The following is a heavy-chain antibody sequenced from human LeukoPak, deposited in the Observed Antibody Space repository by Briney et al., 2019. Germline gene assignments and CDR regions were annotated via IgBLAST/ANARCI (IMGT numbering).Heavy chain of an antibody. CDR1: GYSISSGYY. CDR2: IYHSGST. J-gene: IGHJ3*02. D-gene: IGHD5-12*01. CDR3: ARDPGYSGYDWDAFDI. Sequence: SETLSLTCDVSGYSISSGYYWGWIRQPPGKGLEWIGSIYHSGSTYYNPSLKSRVTISVDTSKNQFSLKLSSVTAADMAMYYCARDPGYSGYDWDAFDIWGQGTMVTVSS. V-gene: IGHV4-38-2*02.